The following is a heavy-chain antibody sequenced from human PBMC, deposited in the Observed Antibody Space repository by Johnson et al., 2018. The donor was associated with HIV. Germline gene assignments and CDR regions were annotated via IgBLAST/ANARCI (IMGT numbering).Heavy chain of an antibody. CDR3: ITGGSGTIPSGAFDI. V-gene: IGHV3-15*01. J-gene: IGHJ3*02. D-gene: IGHD1-26*01. CDR2: IKSKTDGGTT. Sequence: EVQLVESGGGLVKPGGSLKLSCTASGFTFSNAWMNWVRHAPGKGLEWVGRIKSKTDGGTTDYAAPVKGKFTISRDDSKTTLYLQMNSLKTEDTAVYYCITGGSGTIPSGAFDIWGQGTMVTVSS. CDR1: GFTFSNAW.